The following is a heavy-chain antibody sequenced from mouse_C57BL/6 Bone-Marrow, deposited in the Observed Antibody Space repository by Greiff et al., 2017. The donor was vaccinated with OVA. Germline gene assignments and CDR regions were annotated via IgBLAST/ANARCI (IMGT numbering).Heavy chain of an antibody. CDR3: ARGYPAFFDY. CDR1: GYTFTSYW. J-gene: IGHJ4*01. D-gene: IGHD1-2*01. CDR2: INPSNGGT. Sequence: QVQLQQPGPELVKPGASVKLSCKASGYTFTSYWMHWVKQRPGKGLEWIGNINPSNGGTNYNEKFKRKATLTVDKSSSTAYMQLSSLTSEDSAGYYCARGYPAFFDYWGQGTSVTVSS. V-gene: IGHV1-53*01.